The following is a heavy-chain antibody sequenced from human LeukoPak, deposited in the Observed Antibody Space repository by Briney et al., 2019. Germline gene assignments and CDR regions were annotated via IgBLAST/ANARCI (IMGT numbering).Heavy chain of an antibody. CDR2: IYSGGST. D-gene: IGHD2-2*01. J-gene: IGHJ6*02. CDR1: GFTVSSNY. Sequence: GGSLRLSCAASGFTVSSNYMSWVRQAPGKGLEWVSVIYSGGSTYYADSVKGRFAISRDNSKNTLYLQMNSLRAEDTAVYYCAKGTTPADYYYYGMDVWGQGTTVTVSS. CDR3: AKGTTPADYYYYGMDV. V-gene: IGHV3-53*01.